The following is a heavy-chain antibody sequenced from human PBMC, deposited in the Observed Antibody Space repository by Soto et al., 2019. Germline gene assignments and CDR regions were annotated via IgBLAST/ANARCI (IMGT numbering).Heavy chain of an antibody. Sequence: ASVKVSCKASGYTFTSYAMHWVRQAPGQRLEWMGWINAGNGNTKYPQKFQGRVTITRDTSASTAYMELSSLRSEDTAVYYCAIPLAPYYYYYGIDVWGQGTTVTVSS. CDR1: GYTFTSYA. CDR3: AIPLAPYYYYYGIDV. J-gene: IGHJ6*02. V-gene: IGHV1-3*01. CDR2: INAGNGNT.